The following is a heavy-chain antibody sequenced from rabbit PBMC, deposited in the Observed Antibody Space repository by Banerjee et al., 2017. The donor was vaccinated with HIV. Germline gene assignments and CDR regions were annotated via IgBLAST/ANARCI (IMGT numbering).Heavy chain of an antibody. CDR3: AGAGYISPPGIGL. D-gene: IGHD3-1*01. CDR2: IYTPSSGNT. J-gene: IGHJ4*01. Sequence: QLQLEESGGGLVKPGGTLTLTCKASGIDFSSNAMCWVRQAPGNGLEWIGCIYTPSSGNTYYATWAKGRFTISNTSSTTVTLQMTSLTAADTATYFCAGAGYISPPGIGLWGPVSIVTV. V-gene: IGHV1S45*01. CDR1: GIDFSSNA.